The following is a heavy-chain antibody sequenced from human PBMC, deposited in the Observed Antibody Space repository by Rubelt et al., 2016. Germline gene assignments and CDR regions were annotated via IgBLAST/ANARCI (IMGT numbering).Heavy chain of an antibody. D-gene: IGHD1-7*01. CDR1: D. CDR2: MNPNSGNT. Sequence: DINWVRQATGQGLEWMGWMNPNSGNTGYAQKFQGRVTMTRNTSISTAYMELSSLRSEDTAVYYCARGQYNWNYVRNPQSRNLDYWGQGTLVTVSS. CDR3: ARGQYNWNYVRNPQSRNLDY. V-gene: IGHV1-8*01. J-gene: IGHJ4*02.